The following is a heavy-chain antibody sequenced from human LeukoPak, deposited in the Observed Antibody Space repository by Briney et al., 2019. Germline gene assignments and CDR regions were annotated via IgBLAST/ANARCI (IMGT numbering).Heavy chain of an antibody. CDR2: INPNSGGT. Sequence: ASVKVSCRASGYTFTGYYTHWVRQAPGQGLEWMGWINPNSGGTNYAQKFQGRVTMTRDTSISTAYMELSRLRSDDTAVYYCARDIAAVLYCSGGSCPVDVWGKGTTVTISS. CDR3: ARDIAAVLYCSGGSCPVDV. V-gene: IGHV1-2*02. D-gene: IGHD2-15*01. J-gene: IGHJ6*04. CDR1: GYTFTGYY.